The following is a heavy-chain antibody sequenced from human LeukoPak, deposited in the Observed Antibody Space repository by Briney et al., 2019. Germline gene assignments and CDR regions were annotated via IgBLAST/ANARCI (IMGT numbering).Heavy chain of an antibody. V-gene: IGHV1-69*13. J-gene: IGHJ5*02. D-gene: IGHD3-3*01. Sequence: ASVKVSCKASGGTFSSYAISWVRQAPGQGLDWMGGIIPIFGTANYAQKFQGRVTITADESTSTAYMELSSLRSEDTAVYYCARDGFDFGVVKEFDPWGQGTLVTVSS. CDR3: ARDGFDFGVVKEFDP. CDR2: IIPIFGTA. CDR1: GGTFSSYA.